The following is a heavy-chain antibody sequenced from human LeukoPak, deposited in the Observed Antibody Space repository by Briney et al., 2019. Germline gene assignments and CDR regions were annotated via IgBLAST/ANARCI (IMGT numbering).Heavy chain of an antibody. Sequence: GGSLRLSCAASGFTFSSYSMNWVRQAPGKGLEWVSYISSSSNTIYYADSVKGRFTISRDNAKNSLYLQMNSLRAEDTAVYYCARDRNDYGDSLMDVWGQGTTVTVSS. J-gene: IGHJ6*02. V-gene: IGHV3-48*01. CDR3: ARDRNDYGDSLMDV. D-gene: IGHD4-17*01. CDR2: ISSSSNTI. CDR1: GFTFSSYS.